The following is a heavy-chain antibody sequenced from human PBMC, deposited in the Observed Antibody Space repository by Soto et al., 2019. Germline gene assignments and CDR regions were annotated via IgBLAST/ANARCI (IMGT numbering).Heavy chain of an antibody. CDR2: ISGSGGST. CDR3: EKELGKAVAGTDFDY. D-gene: IGHD6-19*01. J-gene: IGHJ4*02. CDR1: GFTFSSYA. Sequence: GGSLRLSCAASGFTFSSYAMSWVRQAPGKGLEWVSAISGSGGSTYYADSVKGRFTISRDNSKNTLYLQMNSLRAEDTAVYYCEKELGKAVAGTDFDYWGQGTLVTVSS. V-gene: IGHV3-23*01.